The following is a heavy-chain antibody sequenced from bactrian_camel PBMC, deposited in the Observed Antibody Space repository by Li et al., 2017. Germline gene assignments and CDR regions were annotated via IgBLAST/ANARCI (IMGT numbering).Heavy chain of an antibody. CDR2: IDSIGVA. D-gene: IGHD5*01. CDR3: AADVGALSSRCLGLSPDTYNY. CDR1: GFTFSEHC. J-gene: IGHJ4*01. V-gene: IGHV3S53*01. Sequence: HVQLVESGGGSVQAGGSLRLSCAASGFTFSEHCMGWFRQAPGKKREGVAAIDSIGVASYADSVKGRFTISQDTSKNILYLQMSGLKPEDTGMYYCAADVGALSSRCLGLSPDTYNYWGQGTQVTVS.